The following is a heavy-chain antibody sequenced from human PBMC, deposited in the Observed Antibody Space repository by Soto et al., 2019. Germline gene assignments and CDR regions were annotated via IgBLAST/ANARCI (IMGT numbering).Heavy chain of an antibody. V-gene: IGHV3-33*01. CDR1: GFTFSSYG. J-gene: IGHJ4*02. D-gene: IGHD4-17*01. Sequence: GGSLRLSCAASGFTFSSYGLHWVRQVPGKGLEWVAVIWYDGSKKYYADSVKGRFTISRDNSKNTLYLQMNSLRADDTAVYYCARDLGYGDYYFDYWGQGTLVTVSS. CDR3: ARDLGYGDYYFDY. CDR2: IWYDGSKK.